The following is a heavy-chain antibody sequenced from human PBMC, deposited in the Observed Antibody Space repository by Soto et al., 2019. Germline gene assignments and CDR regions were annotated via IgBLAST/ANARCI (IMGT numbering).Heavy chain of an antibody. CDR2: IIPIFGTA. CDR1: GYTFTSYA. Sequence: SVKVSCKASGYTFTSYAMHWVRQAPGQGLEWMGGIIPIFGTANYAQKFQGRVTITADESTSTAYMELSSLRSEDTAVYYCATGSYGEFDYWGQGTLVTVSS. J-gene: IGHJ4*02. V-gene: IGHV1-69*13. D-gene: IGHD4-17*01. CDR3: ATGSYGEFDY.